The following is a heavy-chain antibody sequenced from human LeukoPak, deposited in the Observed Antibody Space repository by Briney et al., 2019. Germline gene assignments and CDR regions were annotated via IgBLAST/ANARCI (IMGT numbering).Heavy chain of an antibody. CDR2: INPVLHTT. CDR3: ARGGPGSDGYSLDY. J-gene: IGHJ4*02. V-gene: IGHV1-69*05. Sequence: SVKVSCQLSGCTFNPHAISWVGPPPPQGLQWMGGINPVLHTTKFAQKFQGRVTLTTDESTSTALLELTRLTSDDSAVCFCARGGPGSDGYSLDYWGQGTLVTVSS. D-gene: IGHD5-24*01. CDR1: GCTFNPHA.